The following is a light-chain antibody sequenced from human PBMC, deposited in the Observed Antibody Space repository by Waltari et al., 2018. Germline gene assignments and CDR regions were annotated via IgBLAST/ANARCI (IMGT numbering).Light chain of an antibody. Sequence: QSVLTQPPSVSGAPGQRVTISCTGSGSNIGAGYDTHWYQQLPGKAPRLRIYGVNRRPLGVPDRFCGSQSGTSASLAITGLQAEDEGDYYCQSYDTSLSVVFGGGTKLTVL. CDR1: GSNIGAGYD. CDR3: QSYDTSLSVV. CDR2: GVN. V-gene: IGLV1-40*01. J-gene: IGLJ2*01.